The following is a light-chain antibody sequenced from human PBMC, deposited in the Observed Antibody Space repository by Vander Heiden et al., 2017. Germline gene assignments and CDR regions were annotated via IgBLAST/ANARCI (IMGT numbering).Light chain of an antibody. V-gene: IGKV1-39*01. CDR1: QSISDY. CDR3: QQSYSSPVT. CDR2: AAS. Sequence: IQMTQSPSSLSSSVGDRVTVPCRASQSISDYLNWYQQKPGKAPNLLIYAASSLRSGVPSRFSGSGSGTDVALTISSLQPEDFATDYCQQSYSSPVTFGPGTKVDIK. J-gene: IGKJ3*01.